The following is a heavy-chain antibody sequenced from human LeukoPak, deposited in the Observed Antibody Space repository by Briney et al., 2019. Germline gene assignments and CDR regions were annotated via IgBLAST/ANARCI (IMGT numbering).Heavy chain of an antibody. CDR3: ASRRIAAAGRLQDNYFDY. J-gene: IGHJ4*02. D-gene: IGHD6-13*01. V-gene: IGHV1-69*05. CDR2: IIPIFGTA. CDR1: GDTFSIYD. Sequence: SVKVSRKSSGDTFSIYDISWVRQAPGQGLEWMGGIIPIFGTANYAQKFKDRVTITTAESTSTAYMELSRLRSDDTAVYYCASRRIAAAGRLQDNYFDYWGQGTLVTVSS.